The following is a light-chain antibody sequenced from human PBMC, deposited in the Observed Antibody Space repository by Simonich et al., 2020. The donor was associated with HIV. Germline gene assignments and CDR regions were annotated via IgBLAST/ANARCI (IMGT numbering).Light chain of an antibody. V-gene: IGLV2-23*01. J-gene: IGLJ1*01. CDR1: SGDVGIYNL. Sequence: QSALTQPASVSGSPGQSITISCTGTSGDVGIYNLVSWYQQHPGKAPKVMIYEGSKRPSGVSNRFSGSKSGNTASLTISGLQAEDEADYYCCSYAGSSTPYVFGTGTKVSVL. CDR3: CSYAGSSTPYV. CDR2: EGS.